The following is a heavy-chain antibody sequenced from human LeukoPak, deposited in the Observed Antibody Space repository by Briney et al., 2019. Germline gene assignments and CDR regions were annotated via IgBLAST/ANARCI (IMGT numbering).Heavy chain of an antibody. V-gene: IGHV3-48*04. Sequence: PGGSLRLSCAASGFTFSSYSMNWVRQAPGKGLEWVSYISSSSSTIYYADSVKGRFTISRDNAKNSLNLQMNSLRAEDTAVYYCARHNWNHFDYWGQGTLVTVSS. CDR3: ARHNWNHFDY. CDR2: ISSSSSTI. D-gene: IGHD1-20*01. J-gene: IGHJ4*02. CDR1: GFTFSSYS.